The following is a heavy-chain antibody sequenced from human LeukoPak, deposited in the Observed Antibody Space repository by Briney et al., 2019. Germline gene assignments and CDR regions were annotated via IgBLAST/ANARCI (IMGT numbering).Heavy chain of an antibody. V-gene: IGHV3-9*01. J-gene: IGHJ4*02. CDR1: GFTFDDYA. D-gene: IGHD3-16*02. Sequence: GGSLRLSCAASGFTFDDYAMHWVRQAPGKGLEWVSGISWNSGSIGYADSVKGRFTISRDNAKNSLYLQMNSLRAEDTALYYCAKGSDYVWGSYRYRDYFDCWGQGTLVTVSS. CDR2: ISWNSGSI. CDR3: AKGSDYVWGSYRYRDYFDC.